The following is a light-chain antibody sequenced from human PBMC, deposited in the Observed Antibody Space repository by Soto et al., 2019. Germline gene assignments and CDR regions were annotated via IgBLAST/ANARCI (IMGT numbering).Light chain of an antibody. J-gene: IGLJ1*01. V-gene: IGLV2-14*01. CDR1: SSDVGGYNY. Sequence: QSVLTQPASVSGSPGQSITISCTGTSSDVGGYNYVSWYQQHPGKAPKLMIYEVNNRPSGVSNRLSGSKSGNTASLTISGLQTEDEADYYCSSYASSSTPYVFGTGTKLTVL. CDR2: EVN. CDR3: SSYASSSTPYV.